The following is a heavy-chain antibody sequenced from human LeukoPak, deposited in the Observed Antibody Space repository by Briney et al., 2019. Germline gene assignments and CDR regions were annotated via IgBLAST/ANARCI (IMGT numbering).Heavy chain of an antibody. CDR1: GFTFSRYG. V-gene: IGHV3-30*02. Sequence: PGGSLRLSCAASGFTFSRYGIHGVRQAPGKGRVGGAFIRYDGVNKYYADSVKGRFTISRDNSKNTLYLQMNSLRAEDTAVYYCSKYLDSSSAWSLDYWGQGTLVTVSS. J-gene: IGHJ4*02. D-gene: IGHD6-19*01. CDR3: SKYLDSSSAWSLDY. CDR2: IRYDGVNK.